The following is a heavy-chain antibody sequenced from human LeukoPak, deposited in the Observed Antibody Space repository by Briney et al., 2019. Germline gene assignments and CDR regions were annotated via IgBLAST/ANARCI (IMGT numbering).Heavy chain of an antibody. CDR3: ARDSRRFGLFDY. J-gene: IGHJ4*02. V-gene: IGHV3-23*01. Sequence: GGSLRLSCAASGFTFSSYGMSWVRQVPGKGLEWVSSISGSGGSTYYADSVTGRFTISRDNSKNTLYLQMNSLRPEDTAVYYCARDSRRFGLFDYWGQGTLVTVSS. CDR2: ISGSGGST. D-gene: IGHD3-10*01. CDR1: GFTFSSYG.